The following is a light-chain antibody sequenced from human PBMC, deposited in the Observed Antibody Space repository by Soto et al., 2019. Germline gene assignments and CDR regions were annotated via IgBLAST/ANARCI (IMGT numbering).Light chain of an antibody. CDR1: SSDVGSYNY. V-gene: IGLV2-11*01. CDR2: DVT. J-gene: IGLJ1*01. Sequence: QSALTQPRSVSGSPGQSVTLSCTGTSSDVGSYNYVSWYQHHPGKAPKLMIYDVTKRPSGVPDRFSGSKSGNTASLTISGLQAEDEADSYCCSSAGSSSHVFGTGTKLTVL. CDR3: CSSAGSSSHV.